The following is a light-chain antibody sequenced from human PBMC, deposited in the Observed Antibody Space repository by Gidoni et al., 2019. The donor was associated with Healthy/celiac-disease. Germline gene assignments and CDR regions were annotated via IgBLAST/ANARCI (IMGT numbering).Light chain of an antibody. V-gene: IGLV1-40*01. CDR3: QSYDSRVV. CDR1: SSNIGAGYD. CDR2: GNS. Sequence: QSVLTQPPSVSGAPGQRVTISCTGSSSNIGAGYDVHWYQQLPGTAPNLLIYGNSNRPSGVPDRFSGSKSGTSASLAITGLQAEDEADYYCQSYDSRVVFGGGTKLTVL. J-gene: IGLJ2*01.